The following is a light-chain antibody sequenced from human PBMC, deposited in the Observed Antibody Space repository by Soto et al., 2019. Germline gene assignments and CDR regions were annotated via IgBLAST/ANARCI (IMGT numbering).Light chain of an antibody. Sequence: DIVMTQSPGSLAVSLGEGATISCKSSQSVLYSSNNKDSRAWYQQKPGQPPRLLIYWASTRESGVPDRFSGSGSGTDFTLTICSLQAEDVAFYYCQQYLDLLTCGGGTKVEIK. CDR3: QQYLDLLT. CDR1: QSVLYSSNNKDS. CDR2: WAS. V-gene: IGKV4-1*01. J-gene: IGKJ4*01.